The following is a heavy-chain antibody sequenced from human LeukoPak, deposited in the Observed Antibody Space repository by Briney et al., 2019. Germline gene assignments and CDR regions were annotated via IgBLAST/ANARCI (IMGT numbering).Heavy chain of an antibody. CDR1: GGTFSSYA. CDR2: IIPIFGTA. Sequence: ASVKVSCKASGGTFSSYAISWVRQAPGQGLEWMGGIIPIFGTANYAQKFQGRVTITTDESTSTAYMELSSLRSEDTAVYYCARVSRYYYSSGYCFDYWGQGTLVTVSS. CDR3: ARVSRYYYSSGYCFDY. J-gene: IGHJ4*02. D-gene: IGHD3-22*01. V-gene: IGHV1-69*05.